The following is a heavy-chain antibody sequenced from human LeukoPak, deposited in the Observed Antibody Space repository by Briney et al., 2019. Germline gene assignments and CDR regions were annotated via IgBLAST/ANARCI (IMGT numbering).Heavy chain of an antibody. CDR2: ISASGGST. CDR1: GFTFSSSA. D-gene: IGHD5-24*01. J-gene: IGHJ4*02. V-gene: IGHV3-23*01. Sequence: PGGSLRLSCAASGFTFSSSAVSWVRQVPGKGLEWVSGISASGGSTSYADSVRGRFTISRDNSKNTLYVQMNSLRDEDTAVYYCARVGSGGFDGYNAPYYFDYWGQGTLVTVSS. CDR3: ARVGSGGFDGYNAPYYFDY.